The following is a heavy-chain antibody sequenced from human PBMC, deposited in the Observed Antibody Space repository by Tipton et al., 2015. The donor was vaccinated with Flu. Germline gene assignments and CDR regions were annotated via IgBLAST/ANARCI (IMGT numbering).Heavy chain of an antibody. CDR1: GGSITGYY. Sequence: TLSLTCTVSGGSITGYYWSWIRQPAGKGLEWMGRVYASGGTDSNPSLKSRVTMLVDTSKNEFSLRLSAVTAADTAVYYCTRTDYYYAPGGYRGAYHWFDPWGQGTLVTVSS. V-gene: IGHV4-4*07. CDR2: VYASGGT. J-gene: IGHJ5*02. D-gene: IGHD1-26*01. CDR3: TRTDYYYAPGGYRGAYHWFDP.